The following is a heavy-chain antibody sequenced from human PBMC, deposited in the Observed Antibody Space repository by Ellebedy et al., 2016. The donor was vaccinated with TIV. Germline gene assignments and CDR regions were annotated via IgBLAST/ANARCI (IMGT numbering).Heavy chain of an antibody. CDR1: GFTSSGYY. Sequence: GESLKISCAASGFTSSGYYMHWVRQVPGKGLVWVSRINTDGSSTSYADSVEGRFTISRDNAKNTLYLQMNSLTVEDTGVYYCARGSDGQDYWGQGTLVTVSS. CDR3: ARGSDGQDY. V-gene: IGHV3-74*01. J-gene: IGHJ4*02. CDR2: INTDGSST. D-gene: IGHD2-8*01.